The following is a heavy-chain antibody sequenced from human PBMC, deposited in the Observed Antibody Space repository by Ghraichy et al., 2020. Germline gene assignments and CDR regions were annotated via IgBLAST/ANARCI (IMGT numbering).Heavy chain of an antibody. CDR1: GFTFSSYD. CDR2: IGTGGDT. V-gene: IGHV3-13*01. D-gene: IGHD2-2*01. CDR3: ARGLAVAPHYFYY. J-gene: IGHJ4*02. Sequence: GGSLRLYCVASGFTFSSYDMHWVRQVTGKGLEWVSGIGTGGDTFYVDSVKGRFSISRENAKNSVYLQMNSLRVGDTAVYYCARGLAVAPHYFYYWGQGTLVTVSS.